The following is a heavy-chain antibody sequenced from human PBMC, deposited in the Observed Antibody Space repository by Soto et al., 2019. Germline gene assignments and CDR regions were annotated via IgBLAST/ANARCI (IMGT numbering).Heavy chain of an antibody. CDR2: ISGSGGST. Sequence: GGSLRLSCAASGFTFSSYAMSWVRQAPGKGLEWVSTISGSGGSTYYADSVKGRFTISRDNSKNTLYLQMNSLRAVDTALYYCAKDASSGITSFDLWGRGTLVTVSS. V-gene: IGHV3-23*01. CDR1: GFTFSSYA. CDR3: AKDASSGITSFDL. J-gene: IGHJ2*01. D-gene: IGHD3-3*01.